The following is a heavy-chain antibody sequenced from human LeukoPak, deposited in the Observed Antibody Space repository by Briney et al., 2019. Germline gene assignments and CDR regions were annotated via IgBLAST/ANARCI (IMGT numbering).Heavy chain of an antibody. V-gene: IGHV3-30-3*01. Sequence: HPGGSLRLSCAASGFTFRNYVIHWVRQAPGKGLEWVAVTSSDLNVKLYADSVKGRFTISRDNSRSTLYLQMNNLRAEDTAVYYCAREDCTIGAVCSSLLDHWGRGTLVTVSS. CDR3: AREDCTIGAVCSSLLDH. CDR1: GFTFRNYV. D-gene: IGHD2-8*01. CDR2: TSSDLNVK. J-gene: IGHJ4*02.